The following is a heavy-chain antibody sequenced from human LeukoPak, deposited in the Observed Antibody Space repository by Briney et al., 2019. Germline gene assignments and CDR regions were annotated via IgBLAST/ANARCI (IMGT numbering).Heavy chain of an antibody. J-gene: IGHJ4*01. V-gene: IGHV3-49*04. CDR3: SRGDYFYDRSGYFHFDY. CDR2: IRSKAYGGTT. D-gene: IGHD3-22*01. CDR1: GLTFGDYA. Sequence: PGGSLRLSCTASGLTFGDYAMSWVRQAPGKGLEWVGFIRSKAYGGTTEYAASVRGRFTISRDDSKSVAYLQMNSLKTEDTAVYYCSRGDYFYDRSGYFHFDYWGHGTLVTVSS.